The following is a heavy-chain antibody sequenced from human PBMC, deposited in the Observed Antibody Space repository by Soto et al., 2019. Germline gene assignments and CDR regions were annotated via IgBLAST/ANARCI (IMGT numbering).Heavy chain of an antibody. CDR2: IYYSGST. CDR1: GGSISSSSYY. D-gene: IGHD3-10*01. J-gene: IGHJ5*02. CDR3: ARSGITMVRGVVNWFDP. Sequence: SETLSLTCTVSGGSISSSSYYWGWIRQPPGKGLEWIGSIYYSGSTYYNPSLKSRVTISVDTSKNQFSLKLSSVTVADTAVYYCARSGITMVRGVVNWFDPWGQGTLVTVSS. V-gene: IGHV4-39*01.